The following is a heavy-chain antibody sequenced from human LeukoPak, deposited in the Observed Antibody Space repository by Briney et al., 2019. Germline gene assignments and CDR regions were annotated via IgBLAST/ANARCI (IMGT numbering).Heavy chain of an antibody. CDR3: ARESYGMDV. CDR2: IWYDGSNK. J-gene: IGHJ6*02. CDR1: GFTFSSYG. Sequence: QPGRSLRLSCAASGFTFSSYGMHWVRQAPGKGLEWVAVIWYDGSNKYYADSVKGRFTISRDNSKNTLYLQMNSLRAEDTAVYYCARESYGMDVWGQGTTVTVSS. V-gene: IGHV3-33*01.